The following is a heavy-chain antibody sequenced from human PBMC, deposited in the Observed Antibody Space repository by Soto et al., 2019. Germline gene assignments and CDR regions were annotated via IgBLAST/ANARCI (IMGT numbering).Heavy chain of an antibody. J-gene: IGHJ5*02. CDR3: ARDQAAVAADNWFDP. CDR2: INHSGST. D-gene: IGHD6-19*01. Sequence: SETLSLTCAVYGGSFSGYYWSWIRQPPGKGLEWIGEINHSGSTNYNPSLKSRVTISVDTSKNQFSLKLSSVTAADTAVYYCARDQAAVAADNWFDPWGQGTLVTVSS. CDR1: GGSFSGYY. V-gene: IGHV4-34*01.